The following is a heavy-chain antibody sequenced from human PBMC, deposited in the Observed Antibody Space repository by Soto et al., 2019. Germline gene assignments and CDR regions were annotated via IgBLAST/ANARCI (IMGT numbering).Heavy chain of an antibody. D-gene: IGHD5-18*01. V-gene: IGHV4-39*01. CDR3: ARGYSYGLINYYYGVDV. CDR1: GGSISSSSYY. J-gene: IGHJ6*02. CDR2: IYYSGST. Sequence: ASETLSLTCTVSGGSISSSSYYWGWIRQPPGKGLEWIGSIYYSGSTYYNPSLKSRVTISVDTSKNQFSLKLSSVTAADTAVYYCARGYSYGLINYYYGVDVWGQGTTVTVSS.